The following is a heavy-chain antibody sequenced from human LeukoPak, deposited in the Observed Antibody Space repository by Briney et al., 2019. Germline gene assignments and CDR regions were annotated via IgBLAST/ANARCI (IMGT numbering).Heavy chain of an antibody. CDR1: GGTFSSYA. Sequence: ASVKVSCKASGGTFSSYAISWVRQAPGQGLEWMGGIIPIFGTANYAQKFQGRVTITADESTSTAYMELSSLRSEDTAVYYCARDYSPALRNAFDIWGQGTMVTVSS. D-gene: IGHD4-17*01. V-gene: IGHV1-69*13. J-gene: IGHJ3*02. CDR3: ARDYSPALRNAFDI. CDR2: IIPIFGTA.